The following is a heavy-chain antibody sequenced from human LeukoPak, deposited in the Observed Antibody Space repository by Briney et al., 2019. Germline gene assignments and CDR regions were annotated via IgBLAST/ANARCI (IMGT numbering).Heavy chain of an antibody. V-gene: IGHV3-33*08. CDR3: ARDHRTTVTVYYFDY. J-gene: IGHJ4*02. Sequence: GGSLRLSCAASGFTVSSNYMTWVRQAPGKGLEWVAVIWYDGRDKYYADSVKGRFTISRDNSKNTLYLQMNSLRAEDTAVYYCARDHRTTVTVYYFDYWGQGTLVTVSS. CDR2: IWYDGRDK. CDR1: GFTVSSNY. D-gene: IGHD4-17*01.